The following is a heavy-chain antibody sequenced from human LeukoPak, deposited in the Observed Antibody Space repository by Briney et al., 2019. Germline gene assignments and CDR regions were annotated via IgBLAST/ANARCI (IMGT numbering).Heavy chain of an antibody. CDR2: ISSSSSYI. D-gene: IGHD2-21*02. V-gene: IGHV3-21*01. CDR1: GFTFSSYS. Sequence: PGGSLRLACAASGFTFSSYSMNWVRQAPGKGLEWVSSISSSSSYIYYADSVKGRFTISRDNAKNSLYLQMNSLRAEDTAVYYCASFDCGGDCSPWGQGTMVTVSS. J-gene: IGHJ3*01. CDR3: ASFDCGGDCSP.